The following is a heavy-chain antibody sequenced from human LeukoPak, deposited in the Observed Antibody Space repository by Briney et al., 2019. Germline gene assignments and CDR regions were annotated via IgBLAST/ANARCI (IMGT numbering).Heavy chain of an antibody. CDR3: ARSYSSSWKDYFDY. D-gene: IGHD6-13*01. CDR1: GFTFSSYS. Sequence: GGSLRLSCAASGFTFSSYSMNWVRQAPGKGLEWVPSISSSSSYIYYADSVKGRFTISRDNAKNSLYLQMNSLRAEDTAVYYCARSYSSSWKDYFDYWGQGTLVTVSS. V-gene: IGHV3-21*01. CDR2: ISSSSSYI. J-gene: IGHJ4*02.